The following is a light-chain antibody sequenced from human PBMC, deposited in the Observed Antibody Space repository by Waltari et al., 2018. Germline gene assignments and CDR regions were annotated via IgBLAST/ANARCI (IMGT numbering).Light chain of an antibody. J-gene: IGLJ2*01. CDR1: STNVVTYNY. CDR2: DAN. V-gene: IGLV2-11*01. CDR3: CSSVVSYTVV. Sequence: QSALTQPRSVSGSPGQSVTVSCTGTSTNVVTYNYISWYQHHPGRAPKLLIFDANKRPSGVPDRFSGSKSDNTASLTISGLRPEDEAYYYCCSSVVSYTVVFGGGTKVTVL.